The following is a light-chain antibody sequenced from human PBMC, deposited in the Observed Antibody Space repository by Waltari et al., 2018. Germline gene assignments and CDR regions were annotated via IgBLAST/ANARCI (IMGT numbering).Light chain of an antibody. CDR2: WAS. V-gene: IGKV4-1*01. CDR3: QQYYSAPFN. CDR1: PSVFHRSDNKNY. J-gene: IGKJ2*01. Sequence: DIVMTQSPDSLAVSLGERATINCKSSPSVFHRSDNKNYLAWYQQKPGQPPKLLIYWASTRESGVPDRFSGSGSETDFTLTISSLQAEDVAVYYCQQYYSAPFNFGQGTKLEIK.